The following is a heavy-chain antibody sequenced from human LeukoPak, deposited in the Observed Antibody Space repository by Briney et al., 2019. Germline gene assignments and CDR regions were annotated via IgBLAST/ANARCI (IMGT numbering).Heavy chain of an antibody. J-gene: IGHJ3*02. CDR1: GYTFTGYY. CDR3: ARDPTSQINYDYVWGSYRYGAFDI. Sequence: ASVKVSCKASGYTFTGYYMHWVRQAPGQGLEWMGWINPNSGGTNYAQKFQDRVTMTRDTSISTAYMELSRLRSDDTAVYYCARDPTSQINYDYVWGSYRYGAFDIWGQGTMVTVSS. V-gene: IGHV1-2*02. D-gene: IGHD3-16*02. CDR2: INPNSGGT.